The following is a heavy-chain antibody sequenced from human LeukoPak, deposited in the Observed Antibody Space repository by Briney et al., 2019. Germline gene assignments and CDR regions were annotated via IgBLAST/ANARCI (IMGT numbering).Heavy chain of an antibody. CDR3: ARRDGYTDPYFDS. V-gene: IGHV3-23*01. Sequence: PGGSLRLSCAASGITFSNYAMSWVRQAPGKGLEWVSAISGSGESTYYADSVKGRFTISRDNSKNTLYLQMNSLRAEDTAVYYCARRDGYTDPYFDSWGQGTLVTVSS. CDR2: ISGSGEST. D-gene: IGHD5-24*01. J-gene: IGHJ4*02. CDR1: GITFSNYA.